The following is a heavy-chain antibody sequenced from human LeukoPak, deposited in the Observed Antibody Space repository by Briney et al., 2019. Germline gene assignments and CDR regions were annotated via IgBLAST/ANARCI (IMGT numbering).Heavy chain of an antibody. V-gene: IGHV4-39*01. Sequence: SETLSLTCTVSGGSIRSSYYYWGWIRQPPGKGLEWIGSIYDSGSTYYNPSLKSRVTISVDTSKNQFSLKLNSVTAADTAVYYCARVKWLRRTRPYYYGMDVWGQGTTVTVSS. CDR1: GGSIRSSYYY. CDR3: ARVKWLRRTRPYYYGMDV. D-gene: IGHD5-12*01. CDR2: IYDSGST. J-gene: IGHJ6*02.